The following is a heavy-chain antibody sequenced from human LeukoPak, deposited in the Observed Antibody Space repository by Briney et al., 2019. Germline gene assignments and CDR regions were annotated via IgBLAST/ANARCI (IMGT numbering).Heavy chain of an antibody. CDR3: SRENGAFSPFGY. J-gene: IGHJ4*02. CDR2: ISLTGLT. D-gene: IGHD2-8*01. V-gene: IGHV4-4*02. CDR1: GGSISNTNW. Sequence: PSETLSLTCGVSGGSISNTNWWRWVRQPPGQGLEWIGEISLTGLTHYNPSLESRVTVSLVKSKNQLSLNLTSVTAADTAVYYCSRENGAFSPFGYWGQGTLVTVLS.